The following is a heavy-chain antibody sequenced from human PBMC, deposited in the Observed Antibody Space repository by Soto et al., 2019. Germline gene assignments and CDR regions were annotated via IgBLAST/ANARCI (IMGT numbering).Heavy chain of an antibody. V-gene: IGHV4-59*08. J-gene: IGHJ4*02. Sequence: SETLSLTCTVSGDSITSYNWNWIRQPPGKGLEWIGYVYCSGSTNYNPSLKSRVTISVDTSKNQFSLKLSSVTAADTAVYYCARRYDYWGQGTLVTVSS. CDR3: ARRYDY. CDR2: VYCSGST. CDR1: GDSITSYN.